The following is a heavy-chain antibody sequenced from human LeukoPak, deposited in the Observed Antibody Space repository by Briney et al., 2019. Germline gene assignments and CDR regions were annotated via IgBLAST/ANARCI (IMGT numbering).Heavy chain of an antibody. V-gene: IGHV3-23*01. CDR1: GFTFSSHG. D-gene: IGHD3-10*01. CDR2: ISGSGDNT. Sequence: GGTLRLSCAASGFTFSSHGMSWVHQAPGKGLEWVSTISGSGDNTYYADSVKGRFTISRDNSKNTLYLQMNSLRAEDTAVYYCAKVTYGSGTYGAFDYWGQGTLVTVSS. CDR3: AKVTYGSGTYGAFDY. J-gene: IGHJ4*02.